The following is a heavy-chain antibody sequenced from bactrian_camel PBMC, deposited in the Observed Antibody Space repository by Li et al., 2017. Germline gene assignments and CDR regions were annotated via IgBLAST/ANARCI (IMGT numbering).Heavy chain of an antibody. J-gene: IGHJ4*01. V-gene: IGHV3-1*01. D-gene: IGHD2*01. Sequence: KGRFTISRDNAKNTLYLQMNSLKTEDTAVYYCAAARRYRGSAFIFAPTDFNHWGQGTQVTVS. CDR3: AAARRYRGSAFIFAPTDFNH.